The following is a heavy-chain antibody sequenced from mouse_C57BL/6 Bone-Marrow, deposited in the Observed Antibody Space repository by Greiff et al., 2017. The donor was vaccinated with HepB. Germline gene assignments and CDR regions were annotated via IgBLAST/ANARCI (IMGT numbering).Heavy chain of an antibody. J-gene: IGHJ3*01. CDR2: ISDGGSYT. CDR1: GFTFSSYA. D-gene: IGHD1-1*01. Sequence: EVQLVESGGGLVKPGGSLKLSCAASGFTFSSYAMSWVRQTPEKRLEWVATISDGGSYTYYPDNVKGRFTISRDNAKNNLYLQMSHLKSEDTAMYYCAREGGITTVVAPYWGQGTLVTVSA. V-gene: IGHV5-4*01. CDR3: AREGGITTVVAPY.